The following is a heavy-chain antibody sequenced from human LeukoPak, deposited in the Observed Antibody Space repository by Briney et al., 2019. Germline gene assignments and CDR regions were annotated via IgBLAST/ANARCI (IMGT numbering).Heavy chain of an antibody. CDR2: IYYSGST. J-gene: IGHJ6*03. Sequence: SETLSLTCTVSGGSISSSSYYWGWIRQPPGKGLEWIGSIYYSGSTYYNPSLKSRVTISVDTSKNQFSLKLSSVTAADTAVYYCARVSGAGYYYYYYMDVWGKGTTVTISS. CDR3: ARVSGAGYYYYYYMDV. CDR1: GGSISSSSYY. V-gene: IGHV4-39*07.